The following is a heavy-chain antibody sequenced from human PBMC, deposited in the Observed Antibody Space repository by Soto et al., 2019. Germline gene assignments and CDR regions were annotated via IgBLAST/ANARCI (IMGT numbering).Heavy chain of an antibody. V-gene: IGHV3-21*01. D-gene: IGHD6-13*01. CDR2: ISSSSSYI. J-gene: IGHJ4*02. Sequence: EVQLVESGGGLVKPGGSLRLSCAASGFTFSSYSMNWVRQAPGKGLEWVSSISSSSSYIYYADSVKGRFTISRDNAKNSLYLQMNSLRAEDTAVYYCARGTAAAGTPGFDYWGQGTLVTVSS. CDR3: ARGTAAAGTPGFDY. CDR1: GFTFSSYS.